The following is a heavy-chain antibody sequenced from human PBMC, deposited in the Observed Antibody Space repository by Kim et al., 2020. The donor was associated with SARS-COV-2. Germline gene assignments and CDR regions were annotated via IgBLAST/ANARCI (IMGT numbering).Heavy chain of an antibody. CDR1: GFTFGDYA. J-gene: IGHJ3*02. CDR3: TRAPLWGKYLEAFDN. D-gene: IGHD3-16*01. Sequence: GGSLRLSCTASGFTFGDYALSWVRQAPGKGLEWVGFIRIKIYSGTTEYAASVKGRFSISRDDSKSIAYLQMNSLKTEDTALYYGTRAPLWGKYLEAFDNWGHGTMVTVFS. V-gene: IGHV3-49*04. CDR2: IRIKIYSGTT.